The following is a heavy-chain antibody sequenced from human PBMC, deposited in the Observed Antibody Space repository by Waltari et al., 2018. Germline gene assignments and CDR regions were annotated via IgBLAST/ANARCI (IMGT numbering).Heavy chain of an antibody. CDR1: GFTVSSNY. D-gene: IGHD6-13*01. V-gene: IGHV3-53*01. CDR3: VRVEELRSSWSPYWYFDL. Sequence: EVHLVESGGGLIQPGGSLRLSCAASGFTVSSNYISWVRQAPGKGLVWVSVIYSGGSTYYADAVKGRFTISRDNSKNTLYLQMNSLRAEDTAVYYCVRVEELRSSWSPYWYFDLWGRGTLVTVSS. J-gene: IGHJ2*01. CDR2: IYSGGST.